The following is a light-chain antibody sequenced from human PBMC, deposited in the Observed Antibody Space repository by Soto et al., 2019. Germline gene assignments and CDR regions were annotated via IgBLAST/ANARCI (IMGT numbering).Light chain of an antibody. J-gene: IGKJ5*01. CDR1: QSVSS. Sequence: EIVLTQSPGTLSLSPGEGATLSCRASQSVSSLAWYQQKPGQAPRLLIYGASSGATGIPDRFSGTGSETDFTLTISGLQSEDSAVYFCQQYNNWPFSFGQGTRLEIK. V-gene: IGKV3D-15*01. CDR2: GAS. CDR3: QQYNNWPFS.